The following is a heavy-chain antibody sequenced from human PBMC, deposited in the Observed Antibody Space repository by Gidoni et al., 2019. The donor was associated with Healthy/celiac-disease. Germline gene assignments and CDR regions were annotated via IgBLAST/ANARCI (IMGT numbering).Heavy chain of an antibody. CDR3: AREAGPRFYDILTGYYNNWFDP. D-gene: IGHD3-9*01. CDR1: GGSISSYY. Sequence: QVQLQESGPGLVKPSETLSLTCTVSGGSISSYYWSWIRQPPGKGLEWIGYIYYSGSTNYNPSLKSRVTISVDTSKNQFSLKLSSVTAADTAVYYCAREAGPRFYDILTGYYNNWFDPWGQGTLVTVSS. CDR2: IYYSGST. J-gene: IGHJ5*02. V-gene: IGHV4-59*01.